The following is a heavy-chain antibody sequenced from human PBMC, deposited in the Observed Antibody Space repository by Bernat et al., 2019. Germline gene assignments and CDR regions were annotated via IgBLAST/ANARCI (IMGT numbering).Heavy chain of an antibody. V-gene: IGHV3-7*03. Sequence: EVQLVESGGGLVQPGGSLRLSCAASGFTFSSYWMSWVRQAPGKGLEWVANIKHDGSEKYYVDSVKGRFTISRDNAKNSLYLQMNSLRAEDTAVYYCARDLNDFWSGYYTKSDYWGQGTLVTVSS. CDR3: ARDLNDFWSGYYTKSDY. D-gene: IGHD3-3*01. J-gene: IGHJ4*02. CDR1: GFTFSSYW. CDR2: IKHDGSEK.